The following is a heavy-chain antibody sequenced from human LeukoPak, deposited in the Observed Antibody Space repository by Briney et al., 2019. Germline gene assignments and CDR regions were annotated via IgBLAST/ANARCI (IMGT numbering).Heavy chain of an antibody. CDR3: AKDRDAYSSGWYLLYYYYGMYV. J-gene: IGHJ6*02. D-gene: IGHD6-19*01. Sequence: PGRSLRLSCAASGFTFSSYAMSWVRQAPGKGLEWVSAISGSGGSTYYAHPVKGRFTIARDNSKNTPYLQINSLSAEDTAVYYCAKDRDAYSSGWYLLYYYYGMYVWGQGATVTVSS. CDR2: ISGSGGST. V-gene: IGHV3-23*01. CDR1: GFTFSSYA.